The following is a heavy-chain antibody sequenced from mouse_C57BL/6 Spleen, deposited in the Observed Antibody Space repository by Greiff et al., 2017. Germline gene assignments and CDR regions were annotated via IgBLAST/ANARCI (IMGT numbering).Heavy chain of an antibody. V-gene: IGHV1-18*01. CDR1: GYTFTDYN. D-gene: IGHD3-2*02. Sequence: VQLQQSGPELVKPGASVKIPCKASGYTFTDYNMDWVKQSHGQSLEWIGDINPNNGGTIYNQKFKGKATLTVDKSSSTAYMELRSLTSEDTAVYYCARGQLRLRYAMDYWGQGTSVTVSS. CDR3: ARGQLRLRYAMDY. CDR2: INPNNGGT. J-gene: IGHJ4*01.